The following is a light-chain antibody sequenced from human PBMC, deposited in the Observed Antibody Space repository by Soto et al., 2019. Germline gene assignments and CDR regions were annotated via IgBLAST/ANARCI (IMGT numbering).Light chain of an antibody. J-gene: IGKJ2*01. V-gene: IGKV3-11*01. CDR3: QQRSDWPYT. Sequence: EIVLTQSPATLSLSPGERATLSCRASQSVSSYLAWYQQKPGQAPRLLISDTSNRATGIPARFSGSGSGTDFTLTVSSLAPEDFAVYYFQQRSDWPYTFGQGTKLEIK. CDR1: QSVSSY. CDR2: DTS.